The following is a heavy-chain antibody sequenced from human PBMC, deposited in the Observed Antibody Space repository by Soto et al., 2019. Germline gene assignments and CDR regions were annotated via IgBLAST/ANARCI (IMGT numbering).Heavy chain of an antibody. Sequence: PGGSLRLSCAASGFTFSTYSIHWVRQAPGKGLEWLAIIWYDGSNSYYAESVKGRFTISRDNSKITVYLQMSSLRAEDTAVYYCAGDREMRRVGAPMNSWGQGALVTAPQ. CDR1: GFTFSTYS. V-gene: IGHV3-33*01. CDR3: AGDREMRRVGAPMNS. CDR2: IWYDGSNS. D-gene: IGHD1-26*01. J-gene: IGHJ4*02.